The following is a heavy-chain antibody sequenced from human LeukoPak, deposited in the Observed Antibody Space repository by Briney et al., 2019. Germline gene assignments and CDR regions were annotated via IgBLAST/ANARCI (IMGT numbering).Heavy chain of an antibody. D-gene: IGHD4-17*01. CDR2: IKQDGSEK. CDR1: GFTFSSYW. CDR3: AKEIYGDSTGGRFQH. J-gene: IGHJ1*01. V-gene: IGHV3-7*03. Sequence: GGSLRLSCAASGFTFSSYWMSWVRQAPGKGLEWVANIKQDGSEKYYVDSVKGRFTISRDNAKNSLYLQMNSLRAEDTAVYYCAKEIYGDSTGGRFQHWGQGTLVTVSS.